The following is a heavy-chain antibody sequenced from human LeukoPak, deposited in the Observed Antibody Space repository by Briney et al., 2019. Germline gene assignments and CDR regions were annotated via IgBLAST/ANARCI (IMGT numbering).Heavy chain of an antibody. D-gene: IGHD1-1*01. Sequence: PGGSLKLSCAASGFTFSGSAMHWVRQPSEKGLEWVGHIRSKANNYATAYAASVKGRFTISRDDSKNTAYLQMSGLKTEDTAVYYCARHGNGLDYWGQGTLVTVSS. CDR1: GFTFSGSA. V-gene: IGHV3-73*01. CDR3: ARHGNGLDY. CDR2: IRSKANNYAT. J-gene: IGHJ4*02.